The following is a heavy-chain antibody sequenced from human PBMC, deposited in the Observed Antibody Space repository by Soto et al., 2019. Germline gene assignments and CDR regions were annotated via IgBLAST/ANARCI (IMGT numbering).Heavy chain of an antibody. Sequence: QVQLVQSGAAVKTPGASVKVSCKASGYTFTSYDINWVRQATGQGLEWMGWMNPNSGNTGYAQKFQGRVTMTRNTSISTAYMELSSLRSEDTAVYYCARVFGRAAAGTCGYWGQGTLVTVSS. CDR1: GYTFTSYD. J-gene: IGHJ4*02. CDR3: ARVFGRAAAGTCGY. D-gene: IGHD6-13*01. V-gene: IGHV1-8*01. CDR2: MNPNSGNT.